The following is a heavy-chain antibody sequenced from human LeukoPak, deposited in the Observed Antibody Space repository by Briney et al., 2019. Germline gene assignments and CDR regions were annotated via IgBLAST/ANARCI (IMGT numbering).Heavy chain of an antibody. V-gene: IGHV5-51*01. Sequence: GESLKISCKGSGYNFPDYWIGWVRQMPGKGLEWMGIIYPGDSDTRYSPSFQGQVTISADKSISTAYLQWSSLKASDTAMYYCARPCSGGSCYSSYDAFDIWGQGTMVTVSS. D-gene: IGHD2-15*01. CDR3: ARPCSGGSCYSSYDAFDI. CDR1: GYNFPDYW. J-gene: IGHJ3*02. CDR2: IYPGDSDT.